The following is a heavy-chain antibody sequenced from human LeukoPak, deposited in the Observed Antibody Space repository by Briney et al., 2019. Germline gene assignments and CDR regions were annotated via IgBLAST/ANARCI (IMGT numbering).Heavy chain of an antibody. CDR3: ARVYGSGSRYYYYYYMDV. CDR1: GYSFTSYW. J-gene: IGHJ6*03. D-gene: IGHD3-10*01. CDR2: IYPGDSDT. V-gene: IGHV5-51*01. Sequence: GESLKISCKGSGYSFTSYWIGWVRQMPGKGLEWMGIIYPGDSDTRYSPSFQGQVTISADKSISTAYLQWSSLKASDTAMYYCARVYGSGSRYYYYYYMDVRGKGTTVTVSS.